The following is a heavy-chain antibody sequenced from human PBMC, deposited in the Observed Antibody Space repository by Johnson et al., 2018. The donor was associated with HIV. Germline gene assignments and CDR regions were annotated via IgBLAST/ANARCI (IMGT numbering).Heavy chain of an antibody. V-gene: IGHV3-30*03. CDR1: GFTVSSYG. CDR3: ARAGQQWLADAFDI. J-gene: IGHJ3*02. D-gene: IGHD6-19*01. CDR2: ISYDGSNK. Sequence: VQLVESGGGLVQPGGSLRLSCAASGFTVSSYGMHWVRQAPGKGLEWVAVISYDGSNKYYGDSVKGRFTISRDNSKNTLYLQMNSLRAEDTAVYYCARAGQQWLADAFDIWGQGTMVTVSS.